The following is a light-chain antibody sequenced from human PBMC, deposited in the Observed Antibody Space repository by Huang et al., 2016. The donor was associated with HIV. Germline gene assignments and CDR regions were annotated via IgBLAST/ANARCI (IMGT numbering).Light chain of an antibody. J-gene: IGKJ1*01. CDR1: QSVSSY. V-gene: IGKV3-11*01. Sequence: EIVLTQSPATLSLSPGERATLSCRASQSVSSYLAWYQQKPGQAPRLLIYDASNRATGIPARFSGSGSGTYFTLTISSLEPEDFAVYYCQQRSNWPPMTFGQGTKVEIK. CDR3: QQRSNWPPMT. CDR2: DAS.